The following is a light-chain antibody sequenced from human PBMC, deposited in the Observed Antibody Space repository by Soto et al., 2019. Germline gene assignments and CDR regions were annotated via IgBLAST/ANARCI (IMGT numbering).Light chain of an antibody. V-gene: IGLV1-36*01. CDR1: SSNIGNNA. J-gene: IGLJ1*01. CDR3: QSSDSSLSGYV. CDR2: YDD. Sequence: QSALTQPPSVSESPSQRGTISCSGSSSNIGNNAVNWYQQLPGKAPKLLIYYDDLLPSGVSDRFSGSKSGTSASLAITGLQAEDEADYYCQSSDSSLSGYVFGTGTKVTVL.